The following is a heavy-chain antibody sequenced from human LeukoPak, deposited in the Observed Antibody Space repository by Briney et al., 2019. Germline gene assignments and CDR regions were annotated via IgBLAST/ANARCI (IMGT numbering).Heavy chain of an antibody. Sequence: GGSLRLSCAASGFTFSNYWMTWVRQGPGKGLEWVANIKPGGNEKYYVDSVKGRFTISRNNVKNSLYLQMNSLRAEDTAIYYCATFRFLGTWGQGTMVTVSP. CDR3: ATFRFLGT. V-gene: IGHV3-7*03. J-gene: IGHJ3*01. CDR1: GFTFSNYW. D-gene: IGHD3-3*01. CDR2: IKPGGNEK.